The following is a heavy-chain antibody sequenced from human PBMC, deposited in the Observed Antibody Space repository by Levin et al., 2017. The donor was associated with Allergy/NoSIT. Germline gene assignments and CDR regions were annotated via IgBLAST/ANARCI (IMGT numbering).Heavy chain of an antibody. Sequence: PGGSLRLSCTVSGGSISSSSYYWGWIRQPPGKGLEWIGSIYYSGSTYYNPSLKSRVTISVDTSKNQFSLKLSSVTAADTAVYYCARRASSWGFFDYWGQGTLVTVSS. J-gene: IGHJ4*02. CDR2: IYYSGST. CDR1: GGSISSSSYY. CDR3: ARRASSWGFFDY. V-gene: IGHV4-39*01. D-gene: IGHD6-13*01.